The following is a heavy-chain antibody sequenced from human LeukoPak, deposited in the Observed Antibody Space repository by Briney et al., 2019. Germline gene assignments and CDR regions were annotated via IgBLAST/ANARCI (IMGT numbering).Heavy chain of an antibody. CDR3: GGYSSLDH. CDR1: GFTFNSYA. Sequence: GGSLRLSCAASGFTFNSYAMSWVRQAPGKGLEWVSTISGSGGSTSYADSVKGRFTISRDNSKNTLYLQMDSLRVEDTAVYYCGGYSSLDHWGQGTLVTVSS. CDR2: ISGSGGST. V-gene: IGHV3-23*01. J-gene: IGHJ4*02. D-gene: IGHD3-22*01.